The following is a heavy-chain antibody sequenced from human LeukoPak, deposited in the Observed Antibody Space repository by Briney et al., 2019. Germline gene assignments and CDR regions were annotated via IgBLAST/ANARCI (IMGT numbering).Heavy chain of an antibody. V-gene: IGHV1-2*02. CDR1: GYTFTGYY. CDR3: AREITIFGVGIDY. CDR2: INPNSGGT. J-gene: IGHJ4*02. D-gene: IGHD3-3*01. Sequence: ASVKVSFKASGYTFTGYYMHWVRQAPGQGLEWMGWINPNSGGTNYAQKFQGRVTMTRDTSISTAYMELSRLRSDDTAVYYCAREITIFGVGIDYWGQGTLVTVSS.